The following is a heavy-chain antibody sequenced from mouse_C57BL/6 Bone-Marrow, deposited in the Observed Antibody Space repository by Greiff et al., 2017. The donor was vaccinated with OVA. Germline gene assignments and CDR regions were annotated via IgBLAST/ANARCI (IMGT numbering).Heavy chain of an antibody. J-gene: IGHJ3*01. CDR3: ARPAWRGFAY. CDR2: IHPNSGST. Sequence: QVQLQPPGAELVKPGASVKLSCKASGYTFTSYWMHWVKQRPGQGLEWIGMIHPNSGSTTYNEQFTSKATLTVDKSSSTAYLQLSSLTSDDSAVDYCARPAWRGFAYWGQGTLVTVSA. CDR1: GYTFTSYW. V-gene: IGHV1-64*01.